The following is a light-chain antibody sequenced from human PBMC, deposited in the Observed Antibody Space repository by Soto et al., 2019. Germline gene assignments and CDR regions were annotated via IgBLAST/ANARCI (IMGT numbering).Light chain of an antibody. Sequence: QSALTQPPSASGSPGQSVTISCPGTSSDVGGYNYVSGYQQHLGKAPKVMIFEVSKRPSGVPDRFSGSKSGNTASLTVSGLQAEDEADYYCSSYAGSNNLVFGGGTKVTVL. CDR1: SSDVGGYNY. V-gene: IGLV2-8*01. CDR3: SSYAGSNNLV. CDR2: EVS. J-gene: IGLJ2*01.